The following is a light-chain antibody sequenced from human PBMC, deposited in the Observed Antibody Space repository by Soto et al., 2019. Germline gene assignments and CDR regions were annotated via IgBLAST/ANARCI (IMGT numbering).Light chain of an antibody. CDR3: AAWDDSQNGDVV. J-gene: IGLJ2*01. CDR1: RYNIGSNT. Sequence: QSVLTRPPSASGTPGQRVTISCSGSRYNIGSNTVSWYQQVPGTAPRLLLYRNNLRPSGVPDRFSGSKSDTSASLAISGLQSEDEADYYCAAWDDSQNGDVVFGGGTKLTVL. V-gene: IGLV1-44*01. CDR2: RNN.